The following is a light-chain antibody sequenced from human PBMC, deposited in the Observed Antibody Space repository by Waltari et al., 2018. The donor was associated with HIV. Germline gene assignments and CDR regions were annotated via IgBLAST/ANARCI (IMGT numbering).Light chain of an antibody. Sequence: QSALTQPASVSGSPGQSITISCAGTSSDVGSYNLVSWYQQHPGKAPKLIIFEGTKRPSGVSNRFSASKSGNTASLTISGLQAEDEADYYCCSYAGSSTFLFGGGTKLSVL. J-gene: IGLJ2*01. V-gene: IGLV2-23*03. CDR1: SSDVGSYNL. CDR2: EGT. CDR3: CSYAGSSTFL.